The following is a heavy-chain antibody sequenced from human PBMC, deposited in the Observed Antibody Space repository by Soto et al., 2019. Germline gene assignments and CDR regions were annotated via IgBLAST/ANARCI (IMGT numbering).Heavy chain of an antibody. CDR3: ARDYDIWGEDWFDP. D-gene: IGHD3-9*01. V-gene: IGHV1-18*01. CDR1: GYTFTNFS. J-gene: IGHJ5*02. Sequence: QVQLVQSGGEMRKPGASVKVSCKASGYTFTNFSISWVRQAPGQGFEWVGWISGYNGDTNYAPKFRGRVIMTKDTSTTTAYMELTTLTSDDTAVYYCARDYDIWGEDWFDPWGQGTMVIVSS. CDR2: ISGYNGDT.